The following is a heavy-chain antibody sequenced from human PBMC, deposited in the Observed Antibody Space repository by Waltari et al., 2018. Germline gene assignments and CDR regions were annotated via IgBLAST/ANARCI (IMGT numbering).Heavy chain of an antibody. CDR1: GFTFSSYS. CDR2: IYSGGST. D-gene: IGHD3-10*01. J-gene: IGHJ4*02. V-gene: IGHV3-23*03. CDR3: AKDNGSGSYRLFDY. Sequence: EVQLLESGGGLVQPGGSLRLSWAASGFTFSSYSMSWFRQAPGKGLEWVSVIYSGGSTYYADSVKGRFTISRDNSKNTLYLQMNSLRAEDTAVYYCAKDNGSGSYRLFDYWGQGTLVTVSS.